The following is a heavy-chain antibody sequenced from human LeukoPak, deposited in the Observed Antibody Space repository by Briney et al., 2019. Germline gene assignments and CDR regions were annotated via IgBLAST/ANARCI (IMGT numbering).Heavy chain of an antibody. CDR2: MNPNSGNT. Sequence: HGASVKVSCKASGGTFSSCAINWVRQAPGQGLEWMGWMNPNSGNTGYAQKFQGRVTMTRNTSISTAYMELSSLRSEDTAVYYCARGLRGYSYERRRYYYYMDVWGKGTTVTISS. CDR3: ARGLRGYSYERRRYYYYMDV. D-gene: IGHD5-18*01. CDR1: GGTFSSCA. V-gene: IGHV1-8*02. J-gene: IGHJ6*03.